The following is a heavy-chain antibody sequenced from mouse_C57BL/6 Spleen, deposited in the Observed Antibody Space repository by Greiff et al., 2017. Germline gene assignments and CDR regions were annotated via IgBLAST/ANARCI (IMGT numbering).Heavy chain of an antibody. J-gene: IGHJ4*01. D-gene: IGHD3-3*01. CDR3: ARTGTEAIDY. V-gene: IGHV1-22*01. CDR1: GYTFTDYY. CDR2: INPNNGGT. Sequence: VQLQQSGPELVKPGASVKMSCKASGYTFTDYYMHWVKQSHGQSLEWIGYINPNNGGTSYNQKFKGKATMTGNTSSSTAYIELRSLTSEDSAVYYCARTGTEAIDYWGQGTSVTVSS.